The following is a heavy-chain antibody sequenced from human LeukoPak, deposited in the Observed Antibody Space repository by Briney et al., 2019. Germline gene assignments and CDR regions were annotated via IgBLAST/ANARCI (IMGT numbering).Heavy chain of an antibody. CDR2: ISGSGGST. CDR3: AKDASQVDDAFDI. V-gene: IGHV3-23*01. CDR1: GFTFSSYA. D-gene: IGHD1-26*01. J-gene: IGHJ3*02. Sequence: GGPLRLSCAASGFTFSSYAMSWVRQAPGKGLEWGAAISGSGGSTYYADSVKGRFTISRDNSKNTLYLQMNSLRAEDTAVYYCAKDASQVDDAFDIWGQGTMVTVSS.